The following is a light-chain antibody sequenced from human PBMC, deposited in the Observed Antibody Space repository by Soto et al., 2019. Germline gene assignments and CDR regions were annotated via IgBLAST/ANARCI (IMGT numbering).Light chain of an antibody. J-gene: IGLJ3*02. Sequence: QSVLTQPPSASGTPGQRVTISCSGASSKIGNNYVYWYQHLPGTAPKLLMYRNNQRPSGVPDRFSGSKSGTSASLAISGLRSEDETDYYCAAWDDSLSGWVFGGGTKVTVL. CDR3: AAWDDSLSGWV. CDR1: SSKIGNNY. V-gene: IGLV1-47*01. CDR2: RNN.